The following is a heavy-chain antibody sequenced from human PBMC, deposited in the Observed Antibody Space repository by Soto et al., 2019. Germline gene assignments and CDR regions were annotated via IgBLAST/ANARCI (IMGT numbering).Heavy chain of an antibody. CDR1: GYSISSGYY. V-gene: IGHV4-38-2*02. D-gene: IGHD3-3*01. CDR3: ARDLYYDFWSGPPYYYYGMDV. J-gene: IGHJ6*02. CDR2: ICHSGST. Sequence: PSETLSLTCAVSGYSISSGYYWGWIRQPPGKGLEWIGSICHSGSTYYNPSLKSRVTISVDTSKNQFPLKLSSVTAADTAVYYCARDLYYDFWSGPPYYYYGMDVWGQGTTVTVSS.